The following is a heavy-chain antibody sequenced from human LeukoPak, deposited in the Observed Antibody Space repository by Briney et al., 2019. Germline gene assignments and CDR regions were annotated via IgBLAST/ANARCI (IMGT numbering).Heavy chain of an antibody. Sequence: SETLSLTCTVSGGSISSYYWSWIRQPPGKGLEWIGYIYYSGSTNYNPSLKSRATISVDTSKNQFSLKLSSVTAADTAVYYCARDSAMASSFDYWGQGTLVTVSS. CDR3: ARDSAMASSFDY. J-gene: IGHJ4*02. CDR1: GGSISSYY. CDR2: IYYSGST. V-gene: IGHV4-59*12. D-gene: IGHD5-18*01.